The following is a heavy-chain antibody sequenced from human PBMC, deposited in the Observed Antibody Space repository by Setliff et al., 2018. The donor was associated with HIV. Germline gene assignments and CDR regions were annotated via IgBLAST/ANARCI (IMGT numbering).Heavy chain of an antibody. J-gene: IGHJ3*02. CDR1: GGSINSYY. CDR3: ARENYGSGGYGAFDI. V-gene: IGHV4-4*07. CDR2: IYASGNI. Sequence: TLSLTCTVSGGSINSYYWSWIRQPAGKGLEWIGRIYASGNINYNPSLKSRVTMSVYMSKSQFSLEVNSVTAADTAVYYCARENYGSGGYGAFDIWGQGTVVTVSS. D-gene: IGHD3-22*01.